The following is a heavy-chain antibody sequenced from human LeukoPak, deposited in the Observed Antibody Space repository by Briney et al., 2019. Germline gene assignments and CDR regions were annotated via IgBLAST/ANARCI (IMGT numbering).Heavy chain of an antibody. CDR1: GYTFTSYD. J-gene: IGHJ6*03. CDR3: ARGPPAAAGDYYYYMDV. D-gene: IGHD6-13*01. Sequence: ASVKVSCKASGYTFTSYDINWVRQATGQGLEWMGWMNPNSGNTGYAQKFQGRVTITRNTSISTAYMELSSLRSEDTAVYYCARGPPAAAGDYYYYMDVWGKGTTVTVSS. V-gene: IGHV1-8*03. CDR2: MNPNSGNT.